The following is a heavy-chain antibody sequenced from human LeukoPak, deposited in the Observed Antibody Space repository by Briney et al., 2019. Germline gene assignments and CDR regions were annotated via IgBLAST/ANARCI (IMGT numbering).Heavy chain of an antibody. Sequence: GGSLRLSCAASGFTFSSYAMSWVRQAPGKGLEWVSAISGSGGSTYYADSVKGRFTISRDNAKNSLYLQMNSLRAEDTAVYYCARDNSDYNYYYYMDVWGKGTTVTVSS. CDR1: GFTFSSYA. CDR2: ISGSGGST. D-gene: IGHD2-21*02. J-gene: IGHJ6*03. V-gene: IGHV3-23*01. CDR3: ARDNSDYNYYYYMDV.